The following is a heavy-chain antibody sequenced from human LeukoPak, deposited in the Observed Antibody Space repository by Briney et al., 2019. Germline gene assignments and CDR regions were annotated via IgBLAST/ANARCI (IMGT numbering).Heavy chain of an antibody. V-gene: IGHV3-21*01. D-gene: IGHD3-22*01. CDR2: ISSSSSYI. CDR1: GFTFSSSD. J-gene: IGHJ4*02. Sequence: GGSLRLSCAASGFTFSSSDMSWVRQTPGKGLEWVSSISSSSSYIYYADSVKGRFTISRDNAKNSLYLQMNSLRAEDTAVYYCAISTAAYDSSGYYCDYWGQGTLVTVSS. CDR3: AISTAAYDSSGYYCDY.